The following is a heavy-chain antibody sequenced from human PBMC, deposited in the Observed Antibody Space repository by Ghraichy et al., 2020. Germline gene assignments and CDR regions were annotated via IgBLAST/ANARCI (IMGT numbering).Heavy chain of an antibody. V-gene: IGHV3-53*01. CDR2: IYTGGST. CDR1: GFSVSNNY. Sequence: LTCAASGFSVSNNYMTWVRQAPGKGLEWVSLIYTGGSTYYADSVRGRFTISRDNSKNTLYLQMNSLRAEDTAVYYCAGARMTSVYWYFDLWGRGTLVTVSS. CDR3: AGARMTSVYWYFDL. J-gene: IGHJ2*01.